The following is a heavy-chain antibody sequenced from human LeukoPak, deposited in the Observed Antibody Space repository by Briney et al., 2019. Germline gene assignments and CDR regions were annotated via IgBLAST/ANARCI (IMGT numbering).Heavy chain of an antibody. Sequence: GESLKISCKGSGYSFTSYWIGWVRQMPGKGLERMGIIYPGDSDTRYSPSFQGQVTISADKSISTAYLQWSSLKASDTAMYYCARRNYYGSGSYYNFDYWGQGTLVTVSS. CDR1: GYSFTSYW. V-gene: IGHV5-51*01. CDR2: IYPGDSDT. CDR3: ARRNYYGSGSYYNFDY. D-gene: IGHD3-10*01. J-gene: IGHJ4*02.